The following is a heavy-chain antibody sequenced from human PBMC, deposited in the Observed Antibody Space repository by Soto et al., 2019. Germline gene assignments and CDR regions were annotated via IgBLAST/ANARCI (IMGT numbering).Heavy chain of an antibody. Sequence: SETLSLTCTVSGGSISSYYRSWVRQPPGKGLELIGYIYYSGNTNYNPSLKSRVTISVDTSKNQFSLKLSSVTAADTAVYYCARFMVNSRAYYYGMDVWGQGTTVTVSS. CDR2: IYYSGNT. V-gene: IGHV4-59*01. J-gene: IGHJ6*02. D-gene: IGHD3-10*01. CDR1: GGSISSYY. CDR3: ARFMVNSRAYYYGMDV.